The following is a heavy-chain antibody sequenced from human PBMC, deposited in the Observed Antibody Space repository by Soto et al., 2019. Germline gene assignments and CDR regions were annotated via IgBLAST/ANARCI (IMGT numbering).Heavy chain of an antibody. D-gene: IGHD3-10*01. V-gene: IGHV3-49*03. J-gene: IGHJ4*02. CDR2: VRSKAYGGAA. CDR3: TRVSVVGVISLFH. Sequence: HPVGSLRLSCTASGFTFSDHAVSWFRQAPGKGLEWVGFVRSKAYGGAAEYAASVKGRFTVSRDDSKSIAYLQMNSLKIEDTAMYFCTRVSVVGVISLFHWGQGTLVTVSS. CDR1: GFTFSDHA.